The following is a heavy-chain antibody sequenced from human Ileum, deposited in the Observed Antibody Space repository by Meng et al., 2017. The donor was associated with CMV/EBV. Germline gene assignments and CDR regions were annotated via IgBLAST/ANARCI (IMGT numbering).Heavy chain of an antibody. D-gene: IGHD3-22*01. CDR3: ARDPSRYYYDSSGHRPPDY. V-gene: IGHV3-21*01. CDR2: ISSSSSYI. CDR1: FSSYS. Sequence: FSSYSMTWVRQAPGKGLEWVSSISSSSSYIYYADSVKGRFTISRDNAKNSLYLQMNSLRAEDTAVYYCARDPSRYYYDSSGHRPPDYWGQGTLVTVSS. J-gene: IGHJ4*02.